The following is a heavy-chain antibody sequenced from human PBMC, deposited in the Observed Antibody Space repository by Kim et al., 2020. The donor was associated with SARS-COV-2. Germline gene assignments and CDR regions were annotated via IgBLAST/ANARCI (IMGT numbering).Heavy chain of an antibody. V-gene: IGHV3-30*04. CDR3: ARVSGRFYYYYGMDV. J-gene: IGHJ6*02. D-gene: IGHD3-3*01. Sequence: GGSLRLSCAASGFTFSSYAMHWVRQAPGKGLEWVAVISYDGSNKYYADSVKGRFTISRDNSKNTLYLQMNSLRAEDTAVYYCARVSGRFYYYYGMDVWG. CDR2: ISYDGSNK. CDR1: GFTFSSYA.